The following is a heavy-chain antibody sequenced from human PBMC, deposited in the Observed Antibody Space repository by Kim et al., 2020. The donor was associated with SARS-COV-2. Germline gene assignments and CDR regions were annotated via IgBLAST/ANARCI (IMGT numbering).Heavy chain of an antibody. Sequence: GGSLRLSCAASGFTFSSYGMHWVRQAPGKGLEWVAVISFDGSSKYYADSVKGQFNISRDNSKNTLYLQMNSLRAEDTAVYYCAKESHFSRKGANIIYYGMDVWGQGTTVTASS. V-gene: IGHV3-30*18. CDR2: ISFDGSSK. J-gene: IGHJ6*02. D-gene: IGHD3-10*01. CDR1: GFTFSSYG. CDR3: AKESHFSRKGANIIYYGMDV.